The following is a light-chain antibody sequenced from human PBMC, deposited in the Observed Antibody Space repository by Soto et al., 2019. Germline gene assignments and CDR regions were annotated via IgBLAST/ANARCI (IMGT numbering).Light chain of an antibody. Sequence: DIQMTQSPSSLSASVGDRVTITCRASESISTWLAWYQQKPGKAPKLLIYGASSLESGVPSRFSGSGSGTEFTLTISSLQPDDFAVYYCQQYNNWPHSRTFGQGTKVDIK. CDR2: GAS. V-gene: IGKV1-5*03. J-gene: IGKJ1*01. CDR3: QQYNNWPHSRT. CDR1: ESISTW.